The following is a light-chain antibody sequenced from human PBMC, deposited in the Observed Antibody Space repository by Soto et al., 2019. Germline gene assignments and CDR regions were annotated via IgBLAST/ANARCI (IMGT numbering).Light chain of an antibody. CDR3: SSYTGSSNFV. CDR1: TSDFGNYNF. J-gene: IGLJ1*01. V-gene: IGLV2-8*01. CDR2: EVT. Sequence: QSALTQPPSASGSPGQSVTISCTGTTSDFGNYNFVSWYQQHPGEAPNLLIYEVTKRPSGVPDRFSGSKSGNTASLTVSGLQAEDEADYYCSSYTGSSNFVFGTGTKLTVL.